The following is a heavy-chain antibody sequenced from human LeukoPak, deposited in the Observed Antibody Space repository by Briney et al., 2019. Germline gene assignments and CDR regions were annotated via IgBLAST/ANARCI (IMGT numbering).Heavy chain of an antibody. CDR1: GGSFSGYY. V-gene: IGHV4-34*01. CDR3: ARSGGEMATIGTFDI. D-gene: IGHD5-24*01. CDR2: INHSGST. Sequence: SETLSLTCAVYGGSFSGYYWSWIRQPPGKGLEWIGEINHSGSTNYNPSLKSRVTISVDTSKNQFSLKLSSVTAADTAVYYCARSGGEMATIGTFDIWGQGTMVIVSS. J-gene: IGHJ3*02.